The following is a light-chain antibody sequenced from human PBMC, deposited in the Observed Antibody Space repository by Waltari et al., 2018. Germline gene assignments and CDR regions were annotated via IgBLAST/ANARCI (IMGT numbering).Light chain of an antibody. V-gene: IGLV1-40*01. Sequence: QSVLTQPPSVSGAPGQRVTISCPGSDPNIGAGYHVHWYHQRPGKAPKLLIHGNNNRPSGVPDRFSASTSGTSASLAITGLQAEDEGDYYCQSYDIGLSGPYVFGSGTEVTVL. J-gene: IGLJ1*01. CDR1: DPNIGAGYH. CDR3: QSYDIGLSGPYV. CDR2: GNN.